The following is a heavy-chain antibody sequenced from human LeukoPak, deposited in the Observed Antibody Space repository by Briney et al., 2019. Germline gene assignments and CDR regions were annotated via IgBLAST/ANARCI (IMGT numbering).Heavy chain of an antibody. D-gene: IGHD5-24*01. CDR1: GYTFTSYD. J-gene: IGHJ6*03. CDR2: MNPNSGNT. CDR3: ARGLTINFYYMDV. V-gene: IGHV1-8*03. Sequence: ASVKVSRKASGYTFTSYDINWVRQATGQGLEWMGWMNPNSGNTGYAQKFQGRVTITRNTSISTAYMKLSTLRSDDTAMYYCARGLTINFYYMDVWGKGTTVTVSS.